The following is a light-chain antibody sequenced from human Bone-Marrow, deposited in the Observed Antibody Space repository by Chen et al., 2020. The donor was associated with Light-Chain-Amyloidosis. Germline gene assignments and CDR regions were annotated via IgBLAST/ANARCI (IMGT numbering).Light chain of an antibody. CDR3: SSYTSSSTLEGV. CDR2: EVR. V-gene: IGLV2-14*01. Sequence: QSALTQPASVSGSPGQSITISCTGTSSDVGGYNYVPWYQQHPGKAPKLMIYEVRNRPSGVSNRFSGSKSGNTASLTISGLQAEDEADYYCSSYTSSSTLEGVFGGGTKLTVL. J-gene: IGLJ3*02. CDR1: SSDVGGYNY.